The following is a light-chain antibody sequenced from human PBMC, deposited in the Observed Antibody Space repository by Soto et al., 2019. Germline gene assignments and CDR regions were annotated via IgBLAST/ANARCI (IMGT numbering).Light chain of an antibody. CDR3: MQGARWPWT. V-gene: IGKV2-30*01. CDR1: QSPVYSDGVTY. J-gene: IGKJ1*01. CDR2: QVS. Sequence: DVVMTQSPLSLPVTLGQPASISCKSSQSPVYSDGVTYLNWFQQRPGQSPRRLIYQVSNRDSGVPDRLSGSGSGPDFTLKISRVEAEDVGVYYCMQGARWPWTFGQGTKVEIK.